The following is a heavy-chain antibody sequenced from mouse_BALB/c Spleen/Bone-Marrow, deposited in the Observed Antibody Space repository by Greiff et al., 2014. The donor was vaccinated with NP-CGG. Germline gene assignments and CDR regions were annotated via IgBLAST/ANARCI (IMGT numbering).Heavy chain of an antibody. J-gene: IGHJ3*01. CDR2: INPDSGTI. Sequence: EVQVVESGGGPVQPGGSLKLSCAASGFDFSRYWMTWVRQAPGKGLEWIGEINPDSGTINYTPSLKDKFIISRNNAKNTLYLQMSKVRSEDTALYYCARNGYYGWIAYWGQGTLVTVSA. V-gene: IGHV4-1*02. CDR1: GFDFSRYW. CDR3: ARNGYYGWIAY. D-gene: IGHD2-3*01.